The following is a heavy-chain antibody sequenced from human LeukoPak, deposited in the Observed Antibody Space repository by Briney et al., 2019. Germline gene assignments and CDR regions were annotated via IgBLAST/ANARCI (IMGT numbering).Heavy chain of an antibody. CDR3: ARGLEMATILAGNFDY. Sequence: GESLKISCKGSGYTFTSYDINWVRQATGQGLEWMGWMNPNSGNTGYAQKFQVRVTMTRNTSISTAYMELSSLRSEDTAVYYCARGLEMATILAGNFDYWGQGTLVTVSS. V-gene: IGHV1-8*01. D-gene: IGHD5-24*01. CDR1: GYTFTSYD. J-gene: IGHJ4*02. CDR2: MNPNSGNT.